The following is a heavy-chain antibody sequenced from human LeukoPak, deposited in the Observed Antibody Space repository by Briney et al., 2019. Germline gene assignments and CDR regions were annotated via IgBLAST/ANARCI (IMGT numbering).Heavy chain of an antibody. V-gene: IGHV4-59*01. CDR3: ARGSIRGEFDP. CDR1: GGSISTYY. J-gene: IGHJ5*02. Sequence: SETLSLTCTLSGGSISTYYWSWVRQPPGKGLEWIGYIYYTGSTDYNPSLKSRVTMSVDTSKNQFSLKLSSVTAADTAVYSCARGSIRGEFDPWGQGTLVTVSS. D-gene: IGHD3-16*01. CDR2: IYYTGST.